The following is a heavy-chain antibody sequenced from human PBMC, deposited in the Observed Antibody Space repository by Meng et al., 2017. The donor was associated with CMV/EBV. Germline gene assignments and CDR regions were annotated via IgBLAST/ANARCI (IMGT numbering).Heavy chain of an antibody. J-gene: IGHJ4*02. D-gene: IGHD6-13*01. CDR2: IYTSGST. CDR3: AREMPIAAAGCFDY. CDR1: GGSISSYY. V-gene: IGHV4-4*07. Sequence: QGQRRESGPGLGKPSETLSLTCTVSGGSISSYYWSWIRQPAGKGLEWIGRIYTSGSTNYNPSLKSRVTMSVDTSKIQFSLKLSSVTAADTAVYYCAREMPIAAAGCFDYWGQGTLVTVSS.